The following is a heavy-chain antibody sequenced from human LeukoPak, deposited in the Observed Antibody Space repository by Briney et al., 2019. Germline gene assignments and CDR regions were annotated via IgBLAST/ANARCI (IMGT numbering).Heavy chain of an antibody. D-gene: IGHD3-10*01. CDR3: ARDDLPYYGSGRSFDY. CDR2: IIPIFGTA. CDR1: GGTFSSYA. V-gene: IGHV1-69*05. Sequence: SVKVSCKASGGTFSSYAISWVRQAPGQGLEWMGGIIPIFGTANYAQKFQGRVTITTDESTSTAYMELSSLRSKDTAVYYCARDDLPYYGSGRSFDYWGQGTLVTVSS. J-gene: IGHJ4*02.